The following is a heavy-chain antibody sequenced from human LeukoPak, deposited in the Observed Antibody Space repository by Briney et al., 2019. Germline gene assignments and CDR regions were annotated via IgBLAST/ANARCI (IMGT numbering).Heavy chain of an antibody. Sequence: SETLSLTCTVPGGSISSYYWSWIRQPPGKGLEWIGYIYYSGSTNYNPSLKSRVTISVDTSKNQFSLKLSSVTAADTAVYYCARARLVAAAGTTRRDGRYYFDYWGQGTLVTVSS. D-gene: IGHD6-13*01. CDR2: IYYSGST. J-gene: IGHJ4*02. CDR1: GGSISSYY. V-gene: IGHV4-59*01. CDR3: ARARLVAAAGTTRRDGRYYFDY.